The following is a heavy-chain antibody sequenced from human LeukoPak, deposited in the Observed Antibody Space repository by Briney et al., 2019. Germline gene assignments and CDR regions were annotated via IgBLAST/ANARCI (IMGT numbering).Heavy chain of an antibody. J-gene: IGHJ5*02. CDR3: ARDLNYDYVWGSYRIGYNWFDP. D-gene: IGHD3-16*02. Sequence: GGSLRLSCAASGIILSSYWMHWVRQAPGKGLVWVSRINSDGSSTSYADSVKGRFTISRDNAKNTLYLQMNSPRAEDTAVYYCARDLNYDYVWGSYRIGYNWFDPWGQGTLVTVSS. CDR1: GIILSSYW. V-gene: IGHV3-74*01. CDR2: INSDGSST.